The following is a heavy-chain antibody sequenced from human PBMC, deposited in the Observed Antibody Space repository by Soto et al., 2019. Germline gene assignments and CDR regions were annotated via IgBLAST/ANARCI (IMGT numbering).Heavy chain of an antibody. CDR2: IIPIFGTA. D-gene: IGHD2-15*01. V-gene: IGHV1-69*05. Sequence: QVQLVQSGAEVKKPGSSVKVSCKASGGTFSSYAISWVRQAPGQGLEWMGGIIPIFGTANYAQKFQGRVTIPXXEXTXXADMELGSLGSEDTAVYYCASGKLTPPHYYYGMDVWGQGTTVTVSS. CDR3: ASGKLTPPHYYYGMDV. J-gene: IGHJ6*02. CDR1: GGTFSSYA.